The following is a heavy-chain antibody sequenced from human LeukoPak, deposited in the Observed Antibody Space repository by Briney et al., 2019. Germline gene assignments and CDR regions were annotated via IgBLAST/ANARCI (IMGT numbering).Heavy chain of an antibody. Sequence: GGSLRLSCAASGFTFSSYAMHWVRQAPGKGLEWVAVISYDGSNKYYADSVKGRFTISRDNSKNTLYLQMNSLRAEDTAVYYCARDAEVGNYFDYWGQGTLVTVSS. CDR2: ISYDGSNK. CDR1: GFTFSSYA. CDR3: ARDAEVGNYFDY. V-gene: IGHV3-30-3*01. D-gene: IGHD1-1*01. J-gene: IGHJ4*02.